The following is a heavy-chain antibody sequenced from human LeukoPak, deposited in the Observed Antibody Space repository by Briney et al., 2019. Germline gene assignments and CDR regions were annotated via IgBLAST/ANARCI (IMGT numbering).Heavy chain of an antibody. CDR3: ARTYCDGDCSSNWFDP. V-gene: IGHV1-2*02. D-gene: IGHD2-21*02. CDR1: GYTFTGYY. J-gene: IGHJ5*02. Sequence: ASVKVSCKASGYTFTGYYMHWVRQAPGQGLEWMGWINPNSGGTNYAQKFQGRVTMTRDTSISTAYMELSSLISEDTAVYYCARTYCDGDCSSNWFDPWGQGTLVTVSS. CDR2: INPNSGGT.